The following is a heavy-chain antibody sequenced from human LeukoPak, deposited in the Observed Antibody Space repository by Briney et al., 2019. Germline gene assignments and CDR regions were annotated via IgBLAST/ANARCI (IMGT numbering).Heavy chain of an antibody. CDR3: ARDGIYGSGSYYEISWFDP. D-gene: IGHD3-10*01. Sequence: GASVKVSCKASGYTFTGNYMHWVRQAPGQGLEWMGWINPNSGGTNYAQKFQGRVTMTRDTSIGTAYMELNRLRSDDTAVYYCARDGIYGSGSYYEISWFDPWGQGTLVTVSS. J-gene: IGHJ5*02. CDR2: INPNSGGT. CDR1: GYTFTGNY. V-gene: IGHV1-2*02.